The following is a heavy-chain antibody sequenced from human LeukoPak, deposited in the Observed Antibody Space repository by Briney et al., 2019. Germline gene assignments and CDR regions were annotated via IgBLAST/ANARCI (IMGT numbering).Heavy chain of an antibody. J-gene: IGHJ6*02. CDR3: ATDRTGFHDYYYYGMDV. Sequence: ASVKVSCKVSGYTLTELSMHWVRQAPGKGLEWMGGFDPEDGETIYAQKFQGRVTMTEDTSTDTAYMELSSLRPEDTAVYYCATDRTGFHDYYYYGMDVWGQGTTVTVSS. CDR1: GYTLTELS. D-gene: IGHD3/OR15-3a*01. V-gene: IGHV1-24*01. CDR2: FDPEDGET.